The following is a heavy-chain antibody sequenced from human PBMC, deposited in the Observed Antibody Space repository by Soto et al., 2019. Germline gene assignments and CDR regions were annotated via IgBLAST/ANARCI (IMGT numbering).Heavy chain of an antibody. CDR1: DGSISNYY. V-gene: IGHV4-59*01. CDR2: MFDKGST. Sequence: SETLSLTCTVSDGSISNYYWSWIRQPPGKGLEWIGYMFDKGSTNYNPSLKGRVTMSLDTSKNQFSLKVTSVTAADTAVYYCARVLLIYFSGGSRPENYYYYYGMDVWGQVSIVIVSS. D-gene: IGHD2-15*01. CDR3: ARVLLIYFSGGSRPENYYYYYGMDV. J-gene: IGHJ6*01.